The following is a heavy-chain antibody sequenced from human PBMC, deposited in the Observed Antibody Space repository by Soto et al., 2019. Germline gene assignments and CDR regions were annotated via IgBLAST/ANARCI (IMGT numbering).Heavy chain of an antibody. D-gene: IGHD4-17*01. CDR3: ARDAIPTDYGDHDPEAGMDV. J-gene: IGHJ6*02. CDR2: IYYSGGT. Sequence: SETLSLTCTVSGGSISSGGYYWSWIRQHPGKGLEWIGYIYYSGGTYYNPSLKSRVTISVDTSKSQFSLKLSSVTAADTAVYYCARDAIPTDYGDHDPEAGMDVRGQGTTVTVPS. CDR1: GGSISSGGYY. V-gene: IGHV4-31*03.